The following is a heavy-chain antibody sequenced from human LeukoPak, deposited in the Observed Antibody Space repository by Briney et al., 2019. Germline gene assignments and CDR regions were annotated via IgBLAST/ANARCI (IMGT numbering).Heavy chain of an antibody. J-gene: IGHJ4*02. CDR3: ARNASGTGYTA. CDR2: MNPNSGNT. Sequence: ASVKVSCKASGYTFTNDDISWVRQATGQGLEWIGKMNPNSGNTGYAQKFQGRVTMTRSTPVSTVHMELNSLTSEDTAVYFCARNASGTGYTAWGQGTLVTVSS. D-gene: IGHD3-9*01. CDR1: GYTFTNDD. V-gene: IGHV1-8*01.